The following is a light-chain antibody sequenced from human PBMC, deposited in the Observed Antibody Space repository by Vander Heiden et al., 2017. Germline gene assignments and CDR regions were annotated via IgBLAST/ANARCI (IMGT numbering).Light chain of an antibody. CDR3: QQCASYYS. CDR2: KAS. Sequence: DIQMTQSPSTLSASVGDKVTITCRATQDITDWLAWYQQRPGEAPRLLIYKASNLESGVPSRFSSSGSGTQFTLTISSLQPDDSATYYCQQCASYYSFGQGTKVEIK. J-gene: IGKJ2*03. V-gene: IGKV1-5*03. CDR1: QDITDW.